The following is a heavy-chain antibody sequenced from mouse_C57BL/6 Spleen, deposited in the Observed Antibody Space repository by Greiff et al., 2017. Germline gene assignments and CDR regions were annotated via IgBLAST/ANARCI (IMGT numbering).Heavy chain of an antibody. Sequence: VQLQQPGAELVKPGASVKLSCKASGYTFTSYWMHWVKQRPGQGLEWIGMIHPNSGSTNYNEKFKSKATLTVDKSSSTAYMQLSSLTSEDSAVYYCARSGVTTDYYFDYGGQGTTLTVSS. CDR3: ARSGVTTDYYFDY. CDR2: IHPNSGST. J-gene: IGHJ2*01. D-gene: IGHD2-2*01. CDR1: GYTFTSYW. V-gene: IGHV1-64*01.